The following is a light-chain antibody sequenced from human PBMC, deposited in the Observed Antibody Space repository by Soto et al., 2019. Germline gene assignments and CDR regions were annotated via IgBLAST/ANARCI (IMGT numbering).Light chain of an antibody. CDR3: QQLNSYPPWT. Sequence: DIQLTQSPSFLSASVGDRVTITCRASQGISSYLAWYQQKPGKAPKLLIYAASTLQSGVPSRFSGSGSRTEFTLTISSLQPEDFATYYCQQLNSYPPWTFGQGTKVEIK. J-gene: IGKJ1*01. V-gene: IGKV1-9*01. CDR2: AAS. CDR1: QGISSY.